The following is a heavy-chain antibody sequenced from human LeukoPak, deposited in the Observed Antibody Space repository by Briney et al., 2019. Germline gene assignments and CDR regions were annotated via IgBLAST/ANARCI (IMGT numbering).Heavy chain of an antibody. V-gene: IGHV3-30*18. CDR1: GFTFSSYG. CDR2: ISYDGSNK. Sequence: GGSLRLSCAASGFTFSSYGMHWVRQAPGKGLEWVAVISYDGSNKYYADSVKGRFTISRDNSKNTLYLQMNSLRAEDTAVYYCAKRNWELNDAFDIWGQGTTVTVSS. CDR3: AKRNWELNDAFDI. J-gene: IGHJ3*02. D-gene: IGHD1-26*01.